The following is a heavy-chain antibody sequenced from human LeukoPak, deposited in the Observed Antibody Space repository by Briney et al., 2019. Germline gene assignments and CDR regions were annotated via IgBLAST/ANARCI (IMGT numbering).Heavy chain of an antibody. J-gene: IGHJ4*02. D-gene: IGHD3-9*01. Sequence: GGSLRLSCAASGSTFSNYAMNWVRQAPGKGLEWVSYISSSDSTIYYADSVKGRFTISRDNAKNSLYLQMNSMRAEDTAVYYCARHVLRYFDWLSTPPYYFDYWGQGTLVTVSS. CDR3: ARHVLRYFDWLSTPPYYFDY. CDR1: GSTFSNYA. V-gene: IGHV3-48*03. CDR2: ISSSDSTI.